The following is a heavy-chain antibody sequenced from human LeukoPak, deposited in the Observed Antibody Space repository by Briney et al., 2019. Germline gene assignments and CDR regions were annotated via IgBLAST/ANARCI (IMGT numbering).Heavy chain of an antibody. J-gene: IGHJ4*02. CDR3: ARAGGYGLFDY. Sequence: SETLSLTCTVSGGSISSYYWSWIRQPPGKGLEWIEYIYYSGSTNYNPSLKSRVTISVDTSKNQFSLKLSSVTAADTAVYYCARAGGYGLFDYWGQGTLVTVSS. V-gene: IGHV4-59*01. D-gene: IGHD5-12*01. CDR2: IYYSGST. CDR1: GGSISSYY.